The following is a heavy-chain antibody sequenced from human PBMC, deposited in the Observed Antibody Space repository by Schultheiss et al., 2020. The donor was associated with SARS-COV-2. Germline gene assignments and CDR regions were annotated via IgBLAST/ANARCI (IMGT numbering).Heavy chain of an antibody. CDR2: INHSGST. CDR3: ARGAEPRRDAFDL. CDR1: GGSFSGYY. D-gene: IGHD1-14*01. V-gene: IGHV4-34*01. Sequence: SETLSLTCAVYGGSFSGYYWSWIRQPPGKGLEWIGEINHSGSTNYNPSLKSRVTISVDTSKKQFSLKLSSVTAADTAVYYCARGAEPRRDAFDLWGQGTLVTVAS. J-gene: IGHJ4*02.